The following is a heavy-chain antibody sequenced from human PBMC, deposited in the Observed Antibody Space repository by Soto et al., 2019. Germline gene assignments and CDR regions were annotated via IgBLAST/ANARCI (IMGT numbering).Heavy chain of an antibody. V-gene: IGHV4-39*07. CDR2: FFYGGTS. Sequence: PSETLSLTCSVSGASISSFSSRTYYWGWIRQPPGKGLEWIGNFFYGGTSYYNPSLKSRVTISVDTSKNQFSLKLSSVTAADTAVYYCARVCGGDCHNGMDVWGQGTTVTVSS. CDR1: GASISSFSSRTYY. CDR3: ARVCGGDCHNGMDV. D-gene: IGHD2-21*02. J-gene: IGHJ6*02.